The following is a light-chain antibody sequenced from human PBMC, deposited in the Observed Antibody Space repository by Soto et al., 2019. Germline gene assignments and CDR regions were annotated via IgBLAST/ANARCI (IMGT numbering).Light chain of an antibody. J-gene: IGLJ1*01. Sequence: QSALTQPASVSGSPGQSITISCTGTSSDVGGYSYVSWYQQHPGKAPKLMIYDVGNRPSGVSNRCSGSKSGNTASLTISGLQAEDEADYYCSSSTSSSTGVFGAGTKVTVL. CDR3: SSSTSSSTGV. V-gene: IGLV2-14*01. CDR1: SSDVGGYSY. CDR2: DVG.